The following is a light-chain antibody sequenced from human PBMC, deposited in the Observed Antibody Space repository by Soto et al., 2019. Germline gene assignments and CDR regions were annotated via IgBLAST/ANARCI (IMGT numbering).Light chain of an antibody. CDR2: DVS. V-gene: IGLV2-14*01. Sequence: QSALTQPASVSGSPGQSITISCTGTSSDVGGYKYVSWYQQHPGKAPKLMIHDVSNRPSGVSNRFSGSKSGNTASLTISGLQAEDEADYYCSSYTSSSTYVLFGGGTKLTVL. CDR1: SSDVGGYKY. J-gene: IGLJ2*01. CDR3: SSYTSSSTYVL.